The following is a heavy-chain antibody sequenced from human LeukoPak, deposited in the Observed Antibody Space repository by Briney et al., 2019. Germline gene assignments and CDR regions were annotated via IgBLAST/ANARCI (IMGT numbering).Heavy chain of an antibody. CDR3: ARRRIQLWEDDAFDI. D-gene: IGHD5-18*01. Sequence: HGESLKISCKGSGYSFTSYWIGWVRQMPGKGLEWMGIIYPGDSDTRYSPSFQGQVTISADKSISTAYLQWSSLKASDTAMYYCARRRIQLWEDDAFDIWGQGTMVTVSS. J-gene: IGHJ3*02. CDR2: IYPGDSDT. CDR1: GYSFTSYW. V-gene: IGHV5-51*01.